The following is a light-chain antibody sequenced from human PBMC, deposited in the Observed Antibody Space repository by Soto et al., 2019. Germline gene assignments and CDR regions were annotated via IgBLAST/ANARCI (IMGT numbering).Light chain of an antibody. J-gene: IGKJ5*01. CDR1: HDISKY. V-gene: IGKV1-33*01. CDR3: QQYDNLPIT. Sequence: DIQMTQSPSSLSASVGDRVTITCQASHDISKYVTWYQQKPGRAPKLLIFDASVLEVGVPSRFSGSGCGTHFTFTISSLQPEDIATYYCQQYDNLPITFGQGTRLDIK. CDR2: DAS.